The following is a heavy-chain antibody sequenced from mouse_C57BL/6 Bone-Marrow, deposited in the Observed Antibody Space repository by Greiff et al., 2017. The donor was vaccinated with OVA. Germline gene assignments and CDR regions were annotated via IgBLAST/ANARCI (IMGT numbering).Heavy chain of an antibody. CDR2: IDPANGNT. Sequence: EVQLQQSVAELVRPGASVKLSCTASGFNIKNTYMHWVKQRPEQGLEWIGRIDPANGNTKYAPKFQGKATITADTSSNTAYLQLSSLTSEDTAIYYCARLYYYGSRRWYFDVWGTGTTVTVSS. CDR3: ARLYYYGSRRWYFDV. V-gene: IGHV14-3*01. D-gene: IGHD1-1*01. J-gene: IGHJ1*03. CDR1: GFNIKNTY.